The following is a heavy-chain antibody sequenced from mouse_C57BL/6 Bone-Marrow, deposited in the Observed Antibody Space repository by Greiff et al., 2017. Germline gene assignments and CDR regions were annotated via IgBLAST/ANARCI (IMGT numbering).Heavy chain of an antibody. CDR2: IWTGGGT. CDR3: ARSSHYYGSSYGAWFAY. D-gene: IGHD1-1*01. V-gene: IGHV2-9-1*01. Sequence: QVQLKESGPGLVAPSQSLSITCTVSGFSLPSYAISWVRQPPGKGLEWLGVIWTGGGTNYTSALKSRLSISKDNSKSQVFLKMNSLQTDDTARYYCARSSHYYGSSYGAWFAYWGQGTLVTVSA. CDR1: GFSLPSYA. J-gene: IGHJ3*01.